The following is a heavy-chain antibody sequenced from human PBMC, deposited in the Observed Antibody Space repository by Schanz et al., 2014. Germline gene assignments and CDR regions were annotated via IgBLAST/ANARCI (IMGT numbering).Heavy chain of an antibody. CDR1: GFTFSDHY. J-gene: IGHJ4*02. V-gene: IGHV3-72*01. CDR3: ARRNFYDKSAACDS. D-gene: IGHD3-9*01. Sequence: EVQLVESGGGMVQPGGSLRLSCAASGFTFSDHYMDWVRQAPGKGREWVGRITNKPNNYNTEYAASVKGRFTISRDESESSLYLQMDSLKTEDTAVYYCARRNFYDKSAACDSWGQGTLVTVSS. CDR2: ITNKPNNYNT.